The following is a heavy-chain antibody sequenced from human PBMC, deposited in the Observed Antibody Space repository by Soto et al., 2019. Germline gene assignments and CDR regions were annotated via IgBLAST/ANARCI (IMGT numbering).Heavy chain of an antibody. Sequence: GGSVRLSXVASGFTFSTHAMSWVRQAPGKGLEWVSTFSGSGGNIYYAESVKGRLTISRDDSKNTLYLQMNSLRVEDTAVYYCAKGPPWTVGPLAMDVWGQGTTVTVSS. D-gene: IGHD2-2*01. CDR1: GFTFSTHA. CDR2: FSGSGGNI. J-gene: IGHJ6*02. CDR3: AKGPPWTVGPLAMDV. V-gene: IGHV3-23*01.